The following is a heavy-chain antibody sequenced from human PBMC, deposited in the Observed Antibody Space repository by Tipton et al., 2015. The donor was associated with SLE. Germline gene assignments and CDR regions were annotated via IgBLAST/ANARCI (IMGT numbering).Heavy chain of an antibody. CDR1: GFTFSSYS. V-gene: IGHV3-21*04. Sequence: GSLRLSCAASGFTFSSYSMNWVRQAPGKGLEWVSSISSSSSYIYYADSVKGRFTISRDNAKNSLYLQMNSLRAEDTAVYYCARDRAEAVPWNYYYYYYMDVWGKGTTVTVSS. J-gene: IGHJ6*03. D-gene: IGHD6-19*01. CDR2: ISSSSSYI. CDR3: ARDRAEAVPWNYYYYYYMDV.